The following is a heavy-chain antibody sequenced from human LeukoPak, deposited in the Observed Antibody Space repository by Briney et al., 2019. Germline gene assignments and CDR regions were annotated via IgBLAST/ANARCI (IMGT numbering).Heavy chain of an antibody. V-gene: IGHV4-34*01. Sequence: PSETLSLTCAVYGGSFSGYYWSWIRQPPGKGLEWIGEINHSGSTNYNPSLKSRVTISVDTSKNQFSPKLSSVTAADTAVYYCARGWRGGSYVYWGQGTLVTVSS. CDR1: GGSFSGYY. D-gene: IGHD1-26*01. CDR3: ARGWRGGSYVY. J-gene: IGHJ4*02. CDR2: INHSGST.